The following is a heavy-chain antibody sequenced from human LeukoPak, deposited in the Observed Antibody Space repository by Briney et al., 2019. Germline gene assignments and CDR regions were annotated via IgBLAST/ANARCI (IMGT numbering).Heavy chain of an antibody. CDR3: ARDGTVANDFYYYGMDV. V-gene: IGHV3-23*01. J-gene: IGHJ6*02. CDR2: ITASGGTT. CDR1: GFTFSSYA. D-gene: IGHD5-12*01. Sequence: GGSLRLSCAGSGFTFSSYAMTWVRQAPGKGLEWVSVITASGGTTWYADSVKGRFTISRDNSKNTLYLQMNSLRAEDTAVYYCARDGTVANDFYYYGMDVWGQGTTVTVSS.